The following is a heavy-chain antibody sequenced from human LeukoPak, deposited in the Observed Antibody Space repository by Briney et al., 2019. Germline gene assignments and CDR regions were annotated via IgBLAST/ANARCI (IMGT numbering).Heavy chain of an antibody. CDR1: GYKFTNYG. V-gene: IGHV1-18*01. CDR3: ARRRDGYKEDAFDI. J-gene: IGHJ3*02. CDR2: ISPYNGNT. Sequence: ASVKVTCKASGYKFTNYGISWVRQAPGQGLEWMGWISPYNGNTIYAQKLQGRVTMTTDTSTSTAYMELRSLRSDDTAVYYCARRRDGYKEDAFDIWGQGTMVTVSS. D-gene: IGHD5-24*01.